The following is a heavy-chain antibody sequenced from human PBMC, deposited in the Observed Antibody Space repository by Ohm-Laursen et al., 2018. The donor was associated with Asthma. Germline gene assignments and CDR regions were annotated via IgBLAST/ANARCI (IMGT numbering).Heavy chain of an antibody. CDR2: IKSKTDGGTT. J-gene: IGHJ6*02. CDR1: GFTFSNAW. CDR3: TTQSINSGYDLYYYYGMDV. V-gene: IGHV3-15*01. D-gene: IGHD5-12*01. Sequence: SLRLSCAASGFTFSNAWMSWVRQAPGKGLEWVGRIKSKTDGGTTDYAAPVKGRFTISRDDSKNTLYLQMNSLKTEDTAVYYCTTQSINSGYDLYYYYGMDVWGQGTTVTVSS.